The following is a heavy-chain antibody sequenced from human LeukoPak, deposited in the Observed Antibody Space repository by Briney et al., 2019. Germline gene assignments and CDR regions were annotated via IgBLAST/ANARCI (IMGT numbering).Heavy chain of an antibody. Sequence: PGGSLRLSCAASGFTFRSYGLSWVRQAPGKGLEWVSAMSGSGNMTYYADSVKGRFTISRDNSKNMVYLQLNSLRVDDTAVYYCARDRFRRDGYNYGRDGAFDIWGQGTMVTVSS. CDR3: ARDRFRRDGYNYGRDGAFDI. CDR2: MSGSGNMT. V-gene: IGHV3-23*01. D-gene: IGHD5-24*01. CDR1: GFTFRSYG. J-gene: IGHJ3*02.